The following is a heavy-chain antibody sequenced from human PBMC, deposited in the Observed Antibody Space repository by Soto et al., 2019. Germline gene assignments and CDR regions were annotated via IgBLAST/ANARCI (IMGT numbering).Heavy chain of an antibody. D-gene: IGHD3-10*01. V-gene: IGHV3-23*01. CDR2: VSGNGQGI. Sequence: GWSLRLSCAASGFTFSSYAMSWVRQAPGKGLEWVSAVSGNGQGIYYADSVRGRFTISXXXSXXTXXLXXDXXRAXDTAVYYCAKDRDYPRDYFHYWGQGTLVAVSS. CDR3: AKDRDYPRDYFHY. J-gene: IGHJ4*02. CDR1: GFTFSSYA.